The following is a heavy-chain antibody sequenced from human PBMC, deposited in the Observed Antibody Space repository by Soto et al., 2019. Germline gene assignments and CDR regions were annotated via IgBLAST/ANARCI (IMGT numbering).Heavy chain of an antibody. CDR2: ISYDGSNK. D-gene: IGHD2-15*01. CDR3: ARVPYSSGRAHFDY. J-gene: IGHJ4*02. CDR1: GFTFSSYA. V-gene: IGHV3-30-3*01. Sequence: GGSLRLSCAASGFTFSSYAMHWVRQAPGKGLEWVAVISYDGSNKYYADSVKGRFTISRDNSKNTLYLQMNSLRAEDTAVYYCARVPYSSGRAHFDYWGQGTLVTVSS.